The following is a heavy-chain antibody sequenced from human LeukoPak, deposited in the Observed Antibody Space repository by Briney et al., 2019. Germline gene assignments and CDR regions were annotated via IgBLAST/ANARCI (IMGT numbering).Heavy chain of an antibody. CDR2: ISSSGSIT. D-gene: IGHD3-10*01. J-gene: IGHJ3*02. Sequence: GGSLRLSCVASGFTLSSHNINWVRQAPGKGLEWVSHISSSGSITYYGDSVKGRITISRDNAKNSVSLYMNSLRAEDSAVYYCARPGITAFDIWGQGTMVTVSS. CDR3: ARPGITAFDI. V-gene: IGHV3-48*01. CDR1: GFTLSSHN.